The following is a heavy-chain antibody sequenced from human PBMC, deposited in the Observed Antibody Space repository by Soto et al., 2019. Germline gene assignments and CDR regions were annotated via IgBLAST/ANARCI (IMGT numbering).Heavy chain of an antibody. J-gene: IGHJ5*02. Sequence: QVQLVQSGAEVKKPGSSMKVSCNVSGGTFRRYAINWVRQAPGQGLEWMGGITPISGTTNYAQKFQGRVTMTANQSTSTVYMGLSSLRYDDTAVYYCARAGTWGQGSPVTVSS. V-gene: IGHV1-69*01. CDR1: GGTFRRYA. CDR3: ARAGT. CDR2: ITPISGTT.